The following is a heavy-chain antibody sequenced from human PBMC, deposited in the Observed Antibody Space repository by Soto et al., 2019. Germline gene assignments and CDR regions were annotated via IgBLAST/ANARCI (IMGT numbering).Heavy chain of an antibody. CDR2: INPNSGGT. CDR1: VYTFTGYH. D-gene: IGHD6-13*01. Sequence: APVGVSCEDSVYTFTGYHMHWARQAPGQGLEWMGWINPNSGGTNYAQKFQGWVTRTRDTSISTAYMELSRLRSDDTAVYYCAREVIAAAGTRWFAPWGQGTLVTVSS. V-gene: IGHV1-2*04. J-gene: IGHJ5*02. CDR3: AREVIAAAGTRWFAP.